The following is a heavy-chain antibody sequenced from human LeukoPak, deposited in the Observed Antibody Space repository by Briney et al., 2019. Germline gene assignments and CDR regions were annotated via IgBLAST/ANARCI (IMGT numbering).Heavy chain of an antibody. Sequence: ASVKVSCKASGYTFTGYYMHWVRQAPGQGLEWMGGINPNSGGTNYAQKFQGRVTMTRDTSINTAYMELSRLRSDDTAVYYCARVKIPLLKVVVAAPGAFDIWGQGTMVTVSS. V-gene: IGHV1-2*02. CDR2: INPNSGGT. D-gene: IGHD2-15*01. CDR1: GYTFTGYY. J-gene: IGHJ3*02. CDR3: ARVKIPLLKVVVAAPGAFDI.